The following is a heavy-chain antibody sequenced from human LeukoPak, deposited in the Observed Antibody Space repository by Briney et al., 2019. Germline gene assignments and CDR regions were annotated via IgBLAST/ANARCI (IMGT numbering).Heavy chain of an antibody. CDR1: GYTFTGYY. V-gene: IGHV1-2*02. CDR2: INPNSGGT. J-gene: IGHJ4*02. CDR3: ARVGSGVLRPADY. Sequence: GASVKVSCKSSGYTFTGYYMHWVRQAPGQGLEWMGWINPNSGGTNYAQKFQGRVTMTRDTSISTAYMELSRLRSDDTAVYYCARVGSGVLRPADYWGQGTLVTVSS. D-gene: IGHD3-10*01.